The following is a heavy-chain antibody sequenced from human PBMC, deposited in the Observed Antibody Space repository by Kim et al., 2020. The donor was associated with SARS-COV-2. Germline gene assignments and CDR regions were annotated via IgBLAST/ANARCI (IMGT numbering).Heavy chain of an antibody. CDR1: GGSVSSGSYY. Sequence: SETLSLTCTVSGGSVSSGSYYWSWIRQPPGKGLEWIGYIYYSGSTNYNPSLKSRVTISVDTSKNQFSLKLSSVTAADTAVYYCARDLYHGSGSFDYWGQGTLVTVSS. CDR3: ARDLYHGSGSFDY. CDR2: IYYSGST. J-gene: IGHJ4*02. V-gene: IGHV4-61*01. D-gene: IGHD3-10*01.